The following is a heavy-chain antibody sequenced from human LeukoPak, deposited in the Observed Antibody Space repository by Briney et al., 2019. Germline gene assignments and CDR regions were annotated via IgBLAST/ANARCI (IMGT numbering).Heavy chain of an antibody. Sequence: GGSLRLSCAASGFTFNDYYMSWIRQAPGKGLEWLSYINIGGTNTHYADSVKGRFTISRDNAKKSLYLEMNNLRAEDTAVYYCATDGAGFDTWGPGVLVTVSS. CDR1: GFTFNDYY. CDR3: ATDGAGFDT. V-gene: IGHV3-11*01. J-gene: IGHJ5*02. CDR2: INIGGTNT.